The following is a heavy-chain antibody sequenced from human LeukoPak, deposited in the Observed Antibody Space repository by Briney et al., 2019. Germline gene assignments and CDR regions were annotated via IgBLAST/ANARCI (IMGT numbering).Heavy chain of an antibody. CDR3: ARQVGHYGSGSYTLDY. D-gene: IGHD3-10*01. CDR2: IYTSGST. CDR1: GGSISSGSYY. J-gene: IGHJ4*02. Sequence: SETLSLTCTVSGGSISSGSYYWSWIRQPAGKGLEWIGRIYTSGSTNYNPSLKSRVTISVDTSKNQFSLKLSSVTAADTAVYYCARQVGHYGSGSYTLDYWGQGTLVTVSS. V-gene: IGHV4-61*02.